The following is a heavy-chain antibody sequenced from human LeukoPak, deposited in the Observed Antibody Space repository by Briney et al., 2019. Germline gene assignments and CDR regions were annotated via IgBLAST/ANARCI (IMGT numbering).Heavy chain of an antibody. CDR1: GFTLSSHA. D-gene: IGHD3-22*01. Sequence: PGGSLRLSCAVSGFTLSSHAVSWVRQAPGKGLEWVSAISSSTYYADSVKGRFTIPRDNSKNTLYLQMNSLRSDDTAVYYCARDVRGIVGMDYFDYWGQGTLVTVSS. J-gene: IGHJ4*02. V-gene: IGHV3-23*01. CDR3: ARDVRGIVGMDYFDY. CDR2: ISSST.